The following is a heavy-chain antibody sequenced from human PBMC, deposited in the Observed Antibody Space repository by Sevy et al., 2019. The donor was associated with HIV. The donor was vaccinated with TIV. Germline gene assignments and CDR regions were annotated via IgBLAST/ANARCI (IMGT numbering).Heavy chain of an antibody. J-gene: IGHJ4*02. CDR2: INPNSGGT. D-gene: IGHD2-15*01. CDR1: GYTFTGYY. V-gene: IGHV1-2*06. CDR3: AVGYCSGGSCSFDY. Sequence: ASVKVSCKASGYTFTGYYMHWVRQAPGQGLEWMGRINPNSGGTNYAQKFQGRVTMTRDTSISTAYMELSRLRSDDTAVYYCAVGYCSGGSCSFDYWGQGTLVTVSS.